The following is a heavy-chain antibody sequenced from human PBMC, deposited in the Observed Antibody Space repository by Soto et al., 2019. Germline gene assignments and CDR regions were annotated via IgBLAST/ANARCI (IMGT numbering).Heavy chain of an antibody. CDR3: ARGVGDRHQDCYYGMGV. V-gene: IGHV3-21*01. D-gene: IGHD2-15*01. J-gene: IGHJ6*02. Sequence: EVQLVESGGGLVKPGGSLRLSCAASGFTFSSYSMNWVRQAPGKGLEWVSSISSSSSYIYYADSVKGRFTISRDNAKNSLYLEINSLRTEATAVDYCARGVGDRHQDCYYGMGVWGQGTTVTVSS. CDR2: ISSSSSYI. CDR1: GFTFSSYS.